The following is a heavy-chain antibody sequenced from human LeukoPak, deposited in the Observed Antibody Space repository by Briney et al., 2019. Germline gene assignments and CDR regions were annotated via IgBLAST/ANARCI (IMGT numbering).Heavy chain of an antibody. Sequence: GGSLRLSCAASGFTFTTYTMNWVRQAPGKGLEWVSSISSRDGYIYYADSVKGRFTISRDNAKNSLYLQMNSLRAEDTAVYYRARGSHGGNFEEYWGQGTLVTVSS. J-gene: IGHJ4*02. D-gene: IGHD4-23*01. CDR2: ISSRDGYI. CDR3: ARGSHGGNFEEY. V-gene: IGHV3-21*01. CDR1: GFTFTTYT.